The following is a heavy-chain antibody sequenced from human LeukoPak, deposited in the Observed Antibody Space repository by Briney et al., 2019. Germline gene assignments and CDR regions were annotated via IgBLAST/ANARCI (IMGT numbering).Heavy chain of an antibody. CDR3: ARDSTPSSGSYSY. D-gene: IGHD1-26*01. V-gene: IGHV1-2*02. Sequence: ASVKVSCKASGYTFTSYGISWVRQAPGQGLEWMGWINPNSGGTNYAQKFQGRVTMTRDTSISTAYMELSRLRSDDTAVYYCARDSTPSSGSYSYWGQGTLVTVSS. CDR2: INPNSGGT. J-gene: IGHJ4*02. CDR1: GYTFTSYG.